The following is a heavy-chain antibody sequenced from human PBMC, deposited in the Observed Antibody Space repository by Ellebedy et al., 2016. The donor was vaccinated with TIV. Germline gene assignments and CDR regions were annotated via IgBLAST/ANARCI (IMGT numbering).Heavy chain of an antibody. J-gene: IGHJ4*02. CDR1: GFTFSRFA. Sequence: GESLKISCAASGFTFSRFAMTWVRQTPGKGLECVSAISGSGNNTYYADSVDGRFTIYRDNSKNTVFMQMNRLRAEDTALDYCTKTVGSRSQRVYEHWGQGTLVTVSS. D-gene: IGHD6-13*01. CDR3: TKTVGSRSQRVYEH. V-gene: IGHV3-23*01. CDR2: ISGSGNNT.